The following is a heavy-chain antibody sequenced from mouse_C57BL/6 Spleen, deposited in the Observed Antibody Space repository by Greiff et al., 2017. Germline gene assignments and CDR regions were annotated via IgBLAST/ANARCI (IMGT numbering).Heavy chain of an antibody. CDR2: IDPNSGGT. CDR1: GYTFTSYW. Sequence: QVQLPQSGAELVKPGASVKLSCKASGYTFTSYWLPWVKQRPGRGLEWSGRIDPNSGGTTYNEKCKSKATLNVDKPSSTADMQLSSLTAKYSVVYNCERTYYGSSCGVAYWGQGTLVTVSA. V-gene: IGHV1-72*01. J-gene: IGHJ3*01. D-gene: IGHD1-1*01. CDR3: ERTYYGSSCGVAY.